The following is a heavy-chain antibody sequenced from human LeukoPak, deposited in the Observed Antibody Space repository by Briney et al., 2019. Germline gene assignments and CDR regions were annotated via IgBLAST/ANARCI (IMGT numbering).Heavy chain of an antibody. J-gene: IGHJ6*02. CDR2: ISAYNGDT. D-gene: IGHD6-13*01. Sequence: GASVKVSCKASGHTFTSYGISWVRQAPGQGLEWMGWISAYNGDTNYAQKLQGRVTMTTDTSTSTSYMELRSLRSDDTAVYYCARDYGPIAAAGTEYYYYGLDVWGQGTTVTVSS. CDR3: ARDYGPIAAAGTEYYYYGLDV. CDR1: GHTFTSYG. V-gene: IGHV1-18*01.